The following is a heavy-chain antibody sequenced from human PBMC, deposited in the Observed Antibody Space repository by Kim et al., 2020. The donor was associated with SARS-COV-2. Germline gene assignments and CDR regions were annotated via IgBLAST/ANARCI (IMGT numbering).Heavy chain of an antibody. CDR2: ISSSGSSI. CDR1: GFTFSDYY. CDR3: ARDLGQYYDILTGYGQRGAFDI. D-gene: IGHD3-9*01. Sequence: GGSLRLSCAASGFTFSDYYMTWIRQAPGKGLEWLSDISSSGSSIYYADSVKGRFTISRDNAKNSLYLQANSLRDEDTAVYYCARDLGQYYDILTGYGQRGAFDIWGQGTMVTVSS. J-gene: IGHJ3*02. V-gene: IGHV3-11*01.